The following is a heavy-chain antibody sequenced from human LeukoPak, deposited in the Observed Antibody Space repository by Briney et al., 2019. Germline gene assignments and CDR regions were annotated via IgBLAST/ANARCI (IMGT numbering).Heavy chain of an antibody. V-gene: IGHV4-39*01. CDR3: AVDYGDSADY. J-gene: IGHJ4*02. D-gene: IGHD4-17*01. CDR1: GGSISSSSYY. CDR2: IYYSGST. Sequence: PSETLSLTCTVSGGSISSSSYYWGWIRQPPGKGLEWIGSIYYSGSTYYNPSPKSRVTISVDTSKNQFSLKLSSVTAADTAVYYCAVDYGDSADYWGQGTLVTVSS.